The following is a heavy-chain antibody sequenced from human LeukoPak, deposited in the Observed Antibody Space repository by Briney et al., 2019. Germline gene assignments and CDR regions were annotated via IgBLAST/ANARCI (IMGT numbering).Heavy chain of an antibody. D-gene: IGHD6-19*01. CDR3: AAGRDIAVAGPGGYFDY. CDR1: GFTFSDYH. Sequence: GGSLRLSCAASGFTFSDYHMNWIRQAPGKGLEWVSYISPGGHTVYFADSVKGRFTLSKDNAKNSLSLQMNSLTAEDTAVYYCAAGRDIAVAGPGGYFDYWGQGTLVTVSS. J-gene: IGHJ4*02. CDR2: ISPGGHTV. V-gene: IGHV3-11*01.